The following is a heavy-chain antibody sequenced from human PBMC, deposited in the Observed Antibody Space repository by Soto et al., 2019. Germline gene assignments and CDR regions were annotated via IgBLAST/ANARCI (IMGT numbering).Heavy chain of an antibody. CDR1: GFTFSSYW. Sequence: GGSLRLSCAASGFTFSSYWMNWVRQAPGKGVEWVANIKQDGSEKNFVDSVKGRFTVSRDNARNTLYLQMNSLRVEDTAVYYCAAAEVDYWGPGTLVTVSS. V-gene: IGHV3-7*01. J-gene: IGHJ4*02. CDR3: AAAEVDY. CDR2: IKQDGSEK. D-gene: IGHD6-25*01.